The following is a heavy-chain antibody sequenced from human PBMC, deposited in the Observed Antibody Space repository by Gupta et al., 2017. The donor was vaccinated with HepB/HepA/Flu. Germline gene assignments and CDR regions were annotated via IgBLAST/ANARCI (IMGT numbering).Heavy chain of an antibody. J-gene: IGHJ4*02. CDR2: IYPGDSDT. CDR1: GYRFSSHW. CDR3: ARHSDSSIEAPGDF. V-gene: IGHV5-51*01. D-gene: IGHD6-6*01. Sequence: EVQLVQSGAEVRKPGESLKISCKGSGYRFSSHWIGWVRQMPGKGLEWMGIIYPGDSDTRYSPSFQGQVTISADTSISTAYLQWSSLKASDTAIYYCARHSDSSIEAPGDFWGQGTLVTVSS.